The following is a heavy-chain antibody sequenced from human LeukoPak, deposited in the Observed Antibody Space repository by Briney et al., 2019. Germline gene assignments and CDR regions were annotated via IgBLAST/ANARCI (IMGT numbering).Heavy chain of an antibody. CDR3: ARGVVGATTKPHYYYYMDV. V-gene: IGHV1-8*01. J-gene: IGHJ6*03. CDR1: GYTFTSYD. D-gene: IGHD1-26*01. Sequence: ASVKVSCKSSGYTFTSYDINWVRQPTGQGLEWMGWMNPNSGNTGYAQKFQGRVTMTRNTSISTAYMELSSLRSEDTALYYCARGVVGATTKPHYYYYMDVWGKGTTVTVSS. CDR2: MNPNSGNT.